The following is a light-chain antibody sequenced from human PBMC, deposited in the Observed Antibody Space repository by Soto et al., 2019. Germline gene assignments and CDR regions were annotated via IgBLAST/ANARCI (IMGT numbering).Light chain of an antibody. CDR1: SSDVGGYNY. CDR2: DVN. Sequence: QSALTQPASVSGSPGQSITISCTGTSSDVGGYNYVSWYQHHPGKAPKLMIYDVNNRPSGISNRFFGSKSGNTASLTISGLQTEGEADYYCSSYSSSGTLYVFGTGTKLTVL. CDR3: SSYSSSGTLYV. V-gene: IGLV2-14*01. J-gene: IGLJ1*01.